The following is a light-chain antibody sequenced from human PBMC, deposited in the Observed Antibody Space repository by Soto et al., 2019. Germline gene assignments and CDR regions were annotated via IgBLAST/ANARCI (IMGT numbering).Light chain of an antibody. Sequence: QSVLTQPPSASGSPGQSVTISCTGTSSDVGGYKYVSWYQQHPGKAPQLMIYEVNKRPSGVPDRFSGSKSGNTASLTVSGLQAEDEADYYCSSYAGGSNLEVFGTGTKVTVL. CDR2: EVN. CDR3: SSYAGGSNLEV. V-gene: IGLV2-8*01. CDR1: SSDVGGYKY. J-gene: IGLJ1*01.